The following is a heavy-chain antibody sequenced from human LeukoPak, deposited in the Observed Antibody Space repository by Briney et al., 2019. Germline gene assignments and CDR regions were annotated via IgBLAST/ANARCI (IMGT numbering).Heavy chain of an antibody. CDR3: VADSGYDSLFDY. Sequence: GGSLRLSCAASGFTFDDYAMHWVRQAPGKGLEWVSHISSSSYIRSGSNTIYYADSVKGRFTISRDNANKSLYLQMNSLRAEDTAVYYCVADSGYDSLFDYWGQGTLVTVSS. CDR2: ISSSSYIRSGSNTI. V-gene: IGHV3-48*01. J-gene: IGHJ4*02. D-gene: IGHD5-12*01. CDR1: GFTFDDYA.